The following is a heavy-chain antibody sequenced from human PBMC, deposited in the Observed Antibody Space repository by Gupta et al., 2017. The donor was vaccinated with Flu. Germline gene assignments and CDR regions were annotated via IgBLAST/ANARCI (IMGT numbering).Heavy chain of an antibody. J-gene: IGHJ3*02. V-gene: IGHV4-34*01. CDR1: GGSFSGYY. CDR3: ASPTVDTAMVQDAFDI. D-gene: IGHD5-18*01. Sequence: QVQLQQWGAGLLKPSETLSLTCAVYGGSFSGYYWNWIRQPPGKGLEWIGEINHSGSTNYNPSLKSRVTISVDTSKNQFSLKLSSVTAADTAVYYCASPTVDTAMVQDAFDIWGQGTMVTVSS. CDR2: INHSGST.